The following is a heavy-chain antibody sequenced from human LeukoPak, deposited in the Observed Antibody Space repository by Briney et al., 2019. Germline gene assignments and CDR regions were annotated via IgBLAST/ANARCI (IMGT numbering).Heavy chain of an antibody. CDR3: ARGVGDSSGYYYYFDY. D-gene: IGHD3-22*01. CDR2: IWFDGSNK. CDR1: GFTFSSYG. V-gene: IGHV3-33*01. Sequence: GRSLRLSCAASGFTFSSYGMHWVRQAPGKGLEWVALIWFDGSNKYYADSVKGRFTISRDNSKNTLYLQMNSLRAEDTAVYYCARGVGDSSGYYYYFDYWGQGTLVIVSS. J-gene: IGHJ4*02.